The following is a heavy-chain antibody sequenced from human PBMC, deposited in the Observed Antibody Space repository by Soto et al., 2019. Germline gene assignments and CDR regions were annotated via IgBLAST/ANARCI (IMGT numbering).Heavy chain of an antibody. Sequence: SVKGSCKAAGYTFTYSYIHWVRQAPGKGLEWMGWISPSSGATQYAQKFQGCCTVTRDTSTSTVYFDVSRLKSDRSAVYYCARELYDNGPSGLDVWGQGTTVTVSS. CDR3: ARELYDNGPSGLDV. V-gene: IGHV1-2*04. CDR2: ISPSSGAT. J-gene: IGHJ6*02. CDR1: GYTFTYSY. D-gene: IGHD3-22*01.